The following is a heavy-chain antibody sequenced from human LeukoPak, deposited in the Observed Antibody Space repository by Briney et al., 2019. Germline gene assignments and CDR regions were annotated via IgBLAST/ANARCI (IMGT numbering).Heavy chain of an antibody. J-gene: IGHJ4*02. D-gene: IGHD5-18*01. Sequence: SETLSLNCTGSGGSVSSSSHYWGWIRQPPGKGRGWIGTIYYSGSTYYNPSLKSRVTISADTSKNQFSLKLSSVTAADTAVYYCARHKYSYGYPFFDYWGQGTLVTVSS. CDR2: IYYSGST. CDR3: ARHKYSYGYPFFDY. V-gene: IGHV4-39*01. CDR1: GGSVSSSSHY.